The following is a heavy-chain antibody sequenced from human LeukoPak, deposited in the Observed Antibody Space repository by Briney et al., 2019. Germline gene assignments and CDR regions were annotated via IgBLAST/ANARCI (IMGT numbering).Heavy chain of an antibody. CDR1: GFTFSNYH. CDR2: ISSSRSYI. CDR3: ARGPMVRGVITMYYFDY. Sequence: GGSLRLSCAASGFTFSNYHMNWVRQGPGKGLEWVSSISSSRSYIYYADSVKGRFTISRDNAKNSLYLQMNRLRAGDTAVYYCARGPMVRGVITMYYFDYWGQGTLVTVSS. V-gene: IGHV3-21*01. J-gene: IGHJ4*02. D-gene: IGHD3-10*01.